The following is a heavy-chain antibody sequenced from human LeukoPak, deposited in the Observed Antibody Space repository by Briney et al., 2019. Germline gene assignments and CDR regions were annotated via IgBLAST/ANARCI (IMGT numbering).Heavy chain of an antibody. D-gene: IGHD2-8*01. Sequence: GGSLRLSCAASGFTFSSYLMSWVRQAPGKGLEWVANIKQDGSEKYYVDSVKGRFTISRDNAKNSLYLQMNSLRAEDTAVYYCASDPILYCTNGVCSRPIYYYYGMDVWGQGTTVTVSS. V-gene: IGHV3-7*01. CDR3: ASDPILYCTNGVCSRPIYYYYGMDV. J-gene: IGHJ6*02. CDR2: IKQDGSEK. CDR1: GFTFSSYL.